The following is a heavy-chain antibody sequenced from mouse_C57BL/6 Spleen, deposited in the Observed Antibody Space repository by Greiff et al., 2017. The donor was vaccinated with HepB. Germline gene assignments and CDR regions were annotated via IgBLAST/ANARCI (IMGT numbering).Heavy chain of an antibody. J-gene: IGHJ2*01. CDR3: ARQGVLRPGDY. CDR1: GYAFSSSW. CDR2: IYPGDGDT. V-gene: IGHV1-82*01. D-gene: IGHD1-2*01. Sequence: VMLVESGPELVKPGASVKISCKASGYAFSSSWMNWVKQRPGKGLEWIGRIYPGDGDTNYNGKFKGKATLTADKSSSTAYMQLSSLTSEDSAVYVGARQGVLRPGDYWGQGTTLTVSS.